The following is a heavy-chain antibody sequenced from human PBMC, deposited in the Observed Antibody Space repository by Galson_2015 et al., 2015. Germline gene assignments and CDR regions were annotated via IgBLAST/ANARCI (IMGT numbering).Heavy chain of an antibody. D-gene: IGHD1-20*01. Sequence: QSGAEVKKPGESLKISCKGSGYSFSSSWIGWVRQMPGKGLEWMGIFYSGDSDTRYSPSFQGQVTISAGKSISTAYLQWSSLKASDTAMYYRARHGHNWNPQPSDYWGQGTLVTVSS. CDR2: FYSGDSDT. CDR3: ARHGHNWNPQPSDY. V-gene: IGHV5-51*01. J-gene: IGHJ4*02. CDR1: GYSFSSSW.